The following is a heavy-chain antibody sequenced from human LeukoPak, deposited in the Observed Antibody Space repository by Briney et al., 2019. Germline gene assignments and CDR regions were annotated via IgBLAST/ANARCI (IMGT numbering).Heavy chain of an antibody. CDR3: ARPVDCSSTSCYVDAFDI. CDR1: GGSISSSSYC. J-gene: IGHJ3*02. Sequence: PSETLSLTCTVSGGSISSSSYCWGWIRQPPGKGLEWIGSIYYSGSTYYNPSLKSRVTISVDTSKNQFSLKLSSVTAADTAVYYCARPVDCSSTSCYVDAFDIWGQGTMVTVSS. D-gene: IGHD2-2*01. V-gene: IGHV4-39*01. CDR2: IYYSGST.